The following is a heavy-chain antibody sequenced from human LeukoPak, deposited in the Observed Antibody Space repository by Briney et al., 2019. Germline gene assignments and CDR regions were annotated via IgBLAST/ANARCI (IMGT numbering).Heavy chain of an antibody. CDR2: INPNSGGT. J-gene: IGHJ4*02. V-gene: IGHV1-2*02. CDR3: AREMTTVTPTHY. Sequence: ASVKVSCKASGYTFTGYYMHWVRQAPGQGLEWMGWINPNSGGTNYAQKFQGRVTMTRDTSISTAYMELSRLRSDDTAVYYCAREMTTVTPTHYWGQGTLVTVSS. D-gene: IGHD4-17*01. CDR1: GYTFTGYY.